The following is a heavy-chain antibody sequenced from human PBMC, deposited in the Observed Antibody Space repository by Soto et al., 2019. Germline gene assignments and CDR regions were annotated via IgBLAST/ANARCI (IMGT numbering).Heavy chain of an antibody. V-gene: IGHV3-23*01. CDR3: AKALSPLWFGELLSIVYFDY. J-gene: IGHJ4*02. Sequence: PGGSLRLSCAASGFTFSSYGMHWVRQAPGKGLEWVSAISGSGGSTYYADSVKGRFTISRDNSKNTLYLQMNSLRAEDTAVYYCAKALSPLWFGELLSIVYFDYWGQGTLVTVSS. CDR1: GFTFSSYG. CDR2: ISGSGGST. D-gene: IGHD3-10*01.